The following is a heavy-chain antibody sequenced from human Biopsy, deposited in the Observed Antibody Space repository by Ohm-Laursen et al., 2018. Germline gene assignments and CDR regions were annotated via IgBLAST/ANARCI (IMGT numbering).Heavy chain of an antibody. CDR1: SYTFTDYN. V-gene: IGHV1-2*02. Sequence: ASVKVSCKASSYTFTDYNIHWTRQAPGQGLEWLGYIKCKTGATNYAQKFQGTVTMTRDTSISTAYLALGSLRSADTAIYYCARDPLNGHKHFDYWGQGSLVTVSS. CDR3: ARDPLNGHKHFDY. CDR2: IKCKTGAT. D-gene: IGHD2-8*01. J-gene: IGHJ4*02.